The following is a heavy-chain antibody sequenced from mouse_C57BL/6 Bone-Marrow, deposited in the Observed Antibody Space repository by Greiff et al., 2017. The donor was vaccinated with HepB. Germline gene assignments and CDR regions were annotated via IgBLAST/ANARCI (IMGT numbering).Heavy chain of an antibody. CDR2: IDPSDSET. J-gene: IGHJ3*01. D-gene: IGHD2-2*01. CDR1: GYTFTSYW. V-gene: IGHV1-52*01. Sequence: QVHVKQPGAELVRPGSSVKLSCKASGYTFTSYWMHWVKQRPIQGLEWIGNIDPSDSETHYNQKFKDKATFTVDKSSSTAYMQLSSLTSEDSAVYYCAREGVTTGFAYWGQGTLVTVSA. CDR3: AREGVTTGFAY.